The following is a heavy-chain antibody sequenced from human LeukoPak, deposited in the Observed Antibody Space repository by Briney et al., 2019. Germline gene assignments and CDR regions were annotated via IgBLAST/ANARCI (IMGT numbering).Heavy chain of an antibody. D-gene: IGHD5-24*01. Sequence: SETLSLTCTVSGGSISSYYWSWIRQPAGKGLEWIGRIYTSGSTNYNPSLKSRITMSVDTSKNQVSLKLSSVTAADTAVYYCARVGRWLQFPLDPWGQGTLVTVSS. CDR1: GGSISSYY. J-gene: IGHJ5*02. CDR2: IYTSGST. V-gene: IGHV4-4*07. CDR3: ARVGRWLQFPLDP.